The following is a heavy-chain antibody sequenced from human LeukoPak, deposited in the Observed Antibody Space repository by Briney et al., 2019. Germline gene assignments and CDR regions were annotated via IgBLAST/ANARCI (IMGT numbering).Heavy chain of an antibody. D-gene: IGHD2-21*02. CDR2: ISPTGSYT. CDR3: ARKLGGTQCGGDCFFDH. V-gene: IGHV3-11*03. J-gene: IGHJ4*02. Sequence: GGSLRLPCEASGFMLNVYYMSWFRLAPGKGLEWIGYISPTGSYTTYADSVRGRFTISRDNAKNLLFLQMNGLRTEDTAVYYCARKLGGTQCGGDCFFDHWGQGTRVAVSS. CDR1: GFMLNVYY.